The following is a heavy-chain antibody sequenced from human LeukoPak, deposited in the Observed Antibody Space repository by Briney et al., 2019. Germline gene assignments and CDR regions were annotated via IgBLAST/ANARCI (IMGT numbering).Heavy chain of an antibody. CDR1: GDSISNSGYY. CDR3: GRGGADCSGGSCYPYYFDY. V-gene: IGHV4-39*02. J-gene: IGHJ4*02. Sequence: SETLSLTCTVSGDSISNSGYYWGWIRQPPGKGLEWIGTIYFSGSTYYRSSLKSRITISVDTSKNHFSLKLSSVTAADTAVYYCGRGGADCSGGSCYPYYFDYWGQGTLVTVSS. CDR2: IYFSGST. D-gene: IGHD2-15*01.